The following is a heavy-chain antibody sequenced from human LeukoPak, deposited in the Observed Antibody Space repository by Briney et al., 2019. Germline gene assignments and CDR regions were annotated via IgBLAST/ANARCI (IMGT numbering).Heavy chain of an antibody. D-gene: IGHD5-24*01. CDR2: ISWEIGKR. CDR1: GFTSDDYV. CDR3: AKGRIKMAQLSLAADAFHI. J-gene: IGHJ3*02. V-gene: IGHV3-9*02. Sequence: GGSLRLSCAASGFTSDDYVMHWVRPVPGKGLEWVSSISWEIGKRDYADSVKGRFTISRDNPKNLLHLQMNSLRTEDTAIYYCAKGRIKMAQLSLAADAFHIWGRGIMVTVSS.